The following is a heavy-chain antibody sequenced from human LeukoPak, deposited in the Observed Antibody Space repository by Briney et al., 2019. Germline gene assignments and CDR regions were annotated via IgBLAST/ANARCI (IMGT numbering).Heavy chain of an antibody. J-gene: IGHJ6*02. CDR2: IRYDGSNQ. CDR3: ARLRYYAMDV. CDR1: GFTFSSYG. Sequence: GGSLRLSCAASGFTFSSYGMHWVRQAPGKGLEWVAFIRYDGSNQYYADSVKGRFTISRDSSKNTLYLQMNSLRGDDTAVYYCARLRYYAMDVWGQGTTVTASS. V-gene: IGHV3-30*02.